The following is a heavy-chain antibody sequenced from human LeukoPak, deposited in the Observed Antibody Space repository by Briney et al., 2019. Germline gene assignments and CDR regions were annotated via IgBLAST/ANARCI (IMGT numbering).Heavy chain of an antibody. CDR3: ARSRTSSIAAGYYFDY. CDR2: MNPNTGNT. V-gene: IGHV1-8*03. Sequence: ASVKVSCKASGYTFTSYDINWVRQATGQGLEWMGWMNPNTGNTGYAQRFQGRVTITRNTSVSTAYMELSSLRSDDTAVYYRARSRTSSIAAGYYFDYWGQGTLVTVSS. D-gene: IGHD6-25*01. CDR1: GYTFTSYD. J-gene: IGHJ4*02.